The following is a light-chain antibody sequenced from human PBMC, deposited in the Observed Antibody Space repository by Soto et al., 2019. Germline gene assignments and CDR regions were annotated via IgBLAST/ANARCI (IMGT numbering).Light chain of an antibody. V-gene: IGLV1-40*01. J-gene: IGLJ2*01. CDR1: GSTIGAPYD. CDR2: DDT. Sequence: QSVLTQPPSVSGAPGQRVTISCTGSGSTIGAPYDVHWYQQLPGTAPKLLIYDDTHRPSGVPDRFSASRSGTSASLAISGLQAEDEADYYCQSYDSSLSVVFGGGTKLTVL. CDR3: QSYDSSLSVV.